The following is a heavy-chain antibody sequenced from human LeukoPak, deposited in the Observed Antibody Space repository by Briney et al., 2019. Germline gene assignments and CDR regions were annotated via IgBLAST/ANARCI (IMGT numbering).Heavy chain of an antibody. CDR2: ISNDGSNK. V-gene: IGHV3-30*04. Sequence: GGSLRLSCAASGFTFSSYAMHWVRQAPGKGLEWVAVISNDGSNKYYADSVKGRFTISRDNSKNTLYLQMNSLRAEDTAVYYCARGNARGYDFPIDYWGQGTLVTVSS. J-gene: IGHJ4*02. CDR1: GFTFSSYA. CDR3: ARGNARGYDFPIDY. D-gene: IGHD5-12*01.